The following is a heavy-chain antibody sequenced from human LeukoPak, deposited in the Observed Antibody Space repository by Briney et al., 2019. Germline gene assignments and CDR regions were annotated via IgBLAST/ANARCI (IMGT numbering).Heavy chain of an antibody. CDR1: GFTVSSNY. J-gene: IGHJ5*02. Sequence: PGGSLRLSCAASGFTVSSNYMSWVRQAPGKGLEWVSVIYSGGSTYYADSVKGRFTISRDNSKNTLYLQMNSLRAEDTAVYYCAREGGGYTTVPFDPWGQGTLVTVSS. CDR3: AREGGGYTTVPFDP. V-gene: IGHV3-66*01. CDR2: IYSGGST. D-gene: IGHD4-17*01.